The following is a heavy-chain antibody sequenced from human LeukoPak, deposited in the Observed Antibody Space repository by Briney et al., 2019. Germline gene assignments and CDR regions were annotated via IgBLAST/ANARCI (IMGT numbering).Heavy chain of an antibody. Sequence: GASVKVSCKASGYTFTGYYMHWVRQAPGQGLEWMGWINPNSGGTNYAQKFQGRVTMTRDTSISTAYMELSRLRSDDTAVYYCARDGPLLGYCSSTSCWYNWFDPRGQGTLVTVSS. CDR1: GYTFTGYY. CDR3: ARDGPLLGYCSSTSCWYNWFDP. V-gene: IGHV1-2*02. D-gene: IGHD2-2*01. J-gene: IGHJ5*02. CDR2: INPNSGGT.